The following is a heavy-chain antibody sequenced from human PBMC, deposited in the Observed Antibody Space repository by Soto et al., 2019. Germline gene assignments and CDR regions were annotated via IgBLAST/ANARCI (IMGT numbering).Heavy chain of an antibody. D-gene: IGHD3-3*01. J-gene: IGHJ6*02. Sequence: QAQLVESGGGVVQPGRSLRLSCIVSGFSFSNFGMHWVRQAPGKGLEWVAAMSFDGSKNYYADSVKGRFTISRDVSKNGLSVQMESPISEDTAGYFCVKDKAVSEELVGMVVLG. CDR3: VKDKAVSEELVGMVV. V-gene: IGHV3-30*13. CDR2: MSFDGSKN. CDR1: GFSFSNFG.